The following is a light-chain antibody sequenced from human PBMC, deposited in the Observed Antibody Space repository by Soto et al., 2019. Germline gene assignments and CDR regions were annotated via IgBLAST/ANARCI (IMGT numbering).Light chain of an antibody. Sequence: LLPQTQGPLPLSPGERATLSCWASQSVSTSYLAWYKQTPGQAPRLLIYSASRRATGIPDRFRGSGSATDFTLTISRLEPEDFAVYHCQQYSTSPWAFGQGTKV. J-gene: IGKJ1*01. CDR3: QQYSTSPWA. CDR2: SAS. V-gene: IGKV3-20*01. CDR1: QSVSTSY.